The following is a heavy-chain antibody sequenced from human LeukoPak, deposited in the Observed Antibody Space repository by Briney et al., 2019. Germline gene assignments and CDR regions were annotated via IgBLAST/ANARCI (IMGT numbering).Heavy chain of an antibody. D-gene: IGHD3-22*01. CDR2: IWYDENNK. V-gene: IGHV3-33*08. CDR3: ARVDDSSGYGFN. CDR1: GFMFSSYG. J-gene: IGHJ4*02. Sequence: GGSLRLSCAASGFMFSSYGMHWVRQAPGKGLEWVAVIWYDENNKYYADSVKGRFTISRDNSEKMLLLQMDSLRVEDTAVYFCARVDDSSGYGFNWGQGTLVTVSS.